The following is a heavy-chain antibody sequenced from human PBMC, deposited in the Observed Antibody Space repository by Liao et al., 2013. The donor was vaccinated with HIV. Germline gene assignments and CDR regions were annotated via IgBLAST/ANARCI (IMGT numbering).Heavy chain of an antibody. Sequence: QVHLQESGPGLVRPSETLSLTCTVTGASITSHYWNWIRQSAGKRLEWIGRVSASGGSIYNPSLQSRVTMSVDTSKNQFSLNLNSVTAADTAIYYCARGGISLDYWGQGTLVTVSS. CDR3: ARGGISLDY. J-gene: IGHJ4*02. V-gene: IGHV4-4*07. CDR2: VSASGGS. CDR1: GASITSHY. D-gene: IGHD3-10*01.